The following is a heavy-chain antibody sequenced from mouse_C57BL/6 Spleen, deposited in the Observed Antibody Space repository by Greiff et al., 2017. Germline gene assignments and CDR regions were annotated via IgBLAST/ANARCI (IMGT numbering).Heavy chain of an antibody. CDR2: IWSGGST. Sequence: QVQLKESGPGLVQPSQSLSITCTVSGFSLTSYGVHWVRQSPGKGLEWLGVIWSGGSTDYNAAFISRLSISKDNSKSQVFFKMNSLQADETAIYYCARNGGGRGAGNYYAMDYWGQGTSVTVSS. CDR1: GFSLTSYG. V-gene: IGHV2-2*01. J-gene: IGHJ4*01. CDR3: ARNGGGRGAGNYYAMDY. D-gene: IGHD3-3*01.